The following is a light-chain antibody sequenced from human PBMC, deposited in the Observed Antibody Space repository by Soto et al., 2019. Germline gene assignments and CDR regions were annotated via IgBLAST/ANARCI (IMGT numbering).Light chain of an antibody. J-gene: IGKJ3*01. CDR2: AAS. V-gene: IGKV1-39*01. Sequence: DIQMTQSPSSLSASVGDRVTITCRASQSSSKYLNWYQQKPGKAPKLLIYAASSLQSGVPSRFSGRGSGTEFTLTIRSLQPEEFANYSCQQRYTTLFTFGPGTNVDI. CDR1: QSSSKY. CDR3: QQRYTTLFT.